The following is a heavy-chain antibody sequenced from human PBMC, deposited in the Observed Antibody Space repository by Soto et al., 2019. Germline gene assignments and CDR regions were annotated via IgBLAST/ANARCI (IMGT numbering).Heavy chain of an antibody. J-gene: IGHJ4*02. V-gene: IGHV1-69*06. CDR3: ARGGIHFYDSSGHAFDY. D-gene: IGHD3-22*01. Sequence: QVQLVQSGAEVKKPGSSVKVSCKASGDTFDIYGFNWARQAPGQGLEWMGTIIPLFGTADYEPKFEGRVSITADKSTSTAYMELRSLTAEDTAIYYSARGGIHFYDSSGHAFDYWGQGTLITVSS. CDR1: GDTFDIYG. CDR2: IIPLFGTA.